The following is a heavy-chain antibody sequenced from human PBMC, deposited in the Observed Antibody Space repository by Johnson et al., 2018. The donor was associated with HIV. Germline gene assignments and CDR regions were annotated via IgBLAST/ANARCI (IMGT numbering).Heavy chain of an antibody. J-gene: IGHJ3*02. CDR1: GFTFGSYA. V-gene: IGHV3-30-3*01. Sequence: QVQLVESGGGLVQPGGSLRLSCVTSGFTFGSYAMSWVRQAPGKGLEWVAVISYDGSNKYYADSVKGRFTISRDNSKNTLYLQMNSLRAEDTAVYYCAREFPITMVRGVMIGDAFDIWGQGTMVTVSS. CDR3: AREFPITMVRGVMIGDAFDI. CDR2: ISYDGSNK. D-gene: IGHD3-10*01.